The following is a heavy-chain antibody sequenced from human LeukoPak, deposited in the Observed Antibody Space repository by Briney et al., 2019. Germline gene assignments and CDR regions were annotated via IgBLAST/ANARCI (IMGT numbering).Heavy chain of an antibody. CDR2: ISTSSSYI. CDR3: TRDGDTVLTRGYYYYMDV. V-gene: IGHV3-21*01. CDR1: GFTFSSYA. Sequence: AGGSLRLSCAASGFTFSSYAMSWVRQAPGKGLEWVSSISTSSSYIYYADSVKGRFTISRDNAKKSLNLQMNSLRAEDTAVYYCTRDGDTVLTRGYYYYMDVWGKGTTVTVSS. D-gene: IGHD3-10*01. J-gene: IGHJ6*03.